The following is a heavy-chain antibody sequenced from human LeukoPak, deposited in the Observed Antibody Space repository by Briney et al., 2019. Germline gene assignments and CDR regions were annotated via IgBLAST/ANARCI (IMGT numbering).Heavy chain of an antibody. J-gene: IGHJ4*02. D-gene: IGHD3-3*01. CDR3: YAYYDFWSGYSYYFDY. CDR2: IYYSGST. V-gene: IGHV4-39*07. Sequence: SETLSLTCTVSGGSISSSSYYWGWIRQPPGKGLEWIGSIYYSGSTYYNPSLKSRITISVDTSKNQFSLKLSSVTAADTAVYYCYAYYDFWSGYSYYFDYGGQGTLVTVSS. CDR1: GGSISSSSYY.